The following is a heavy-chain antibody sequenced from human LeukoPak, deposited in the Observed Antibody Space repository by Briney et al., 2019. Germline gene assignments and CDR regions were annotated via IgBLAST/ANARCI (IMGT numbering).Heavy chain of an antibody. CDR1: GYTFTSYG. CDR2: MNPNSGNT. D-gene: IGHD3-22*01. J-gene: IGHJ4*02. V-gene: IGHV1-8*02. Sequence: ASVKVSCMASGYTFTSYGISWVRQAPGQGLEWMGWMNPNSGNTGYAQKFQGRVTMTRNTSISTAYMELSSLRSEDTAVYYCARGPTMIVVEYYFDYWGQGTLVAVSS. CDR3: ARGPTMIVVEYYFDY.